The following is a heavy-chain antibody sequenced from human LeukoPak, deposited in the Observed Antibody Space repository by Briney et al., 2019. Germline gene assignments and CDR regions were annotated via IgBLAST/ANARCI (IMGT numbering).Heavy chain of an antibody. J-gene: IGHJ4*01. CDR2: IYSGGST. CDR1: RFTVTNDY. V-gene: IGHV3-66*01. Sequence: GGSLRLSCAVSRFTVTNDYMNWVRQAPGKGLEWVSIIYSGGSTYYADSVKGRFTISRDSSNNTLFLQMTNLRAEDSGLYYCATDVRSSPLGFWGHGTLVTVSS. D-gene: IGHD6-19*01. CDR3: ATDVRSSPLGF.